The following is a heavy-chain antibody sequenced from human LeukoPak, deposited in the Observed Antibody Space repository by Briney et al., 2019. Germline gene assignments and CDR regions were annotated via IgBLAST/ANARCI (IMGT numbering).Heavy chain of an antibody. J-gene: IGHJ4*02. CDR1: GGSISSYY. CDR2: IYYSGST. V-gene: IGHV4-59*01. CDR3: ARERSARYDFWSGEGIFDY. D-gene: IGHD3-3*01. Sequence: SETLSLTCTVSGGSISSYYWSWIRQPPGKGLEWIGYIYYSGSTNYNPSLKSRVTISVDTSKNQFSLKLSSVTAADTAVYYCARERSARYDFWSGEGIFDYWGQGTLVTVSS.